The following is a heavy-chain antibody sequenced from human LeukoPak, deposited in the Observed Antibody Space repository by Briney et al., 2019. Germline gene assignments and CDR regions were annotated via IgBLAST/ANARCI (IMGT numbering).Heavy chain of an antibody. CDR2: IYYSGYT. D-gene: IGHD3-10*01. V-gene: IGHV4-39*07. CDR1: GGSISSSSYY. CDR3: ARGGGGFYGSGSYRFDY. Sequence: SETLSLTCTVSGGSISSSSYYWGWMRQPPGKGLEWIGSIYYSGYTYYNPSLKSRIIISVDTSKNQFSLKLSSVTAADTAVYYCARGGGGFYGSGSYRFDYWGQGTLVTVSS. J-gene: IGHJ4*02.